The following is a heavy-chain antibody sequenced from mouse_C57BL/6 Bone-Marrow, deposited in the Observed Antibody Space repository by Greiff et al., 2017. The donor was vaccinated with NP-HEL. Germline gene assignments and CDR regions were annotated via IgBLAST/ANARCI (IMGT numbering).Heavy chain of an antibody. CDR3: APSHYYGSSYFDY. D-gene: IGHD1-1*01. CDR1: GYTFTSYW. J-gene: IGHJ2*01. V-gene: IGHV1-74*01. Sequence: QVQLQQPGAELVKPGASVKVSCKASGYTFTSYWMHWVKQRPGQGLEWIGRIHPSDSATNSNQKFKGKATLTVDKSSSTAYMQLSSLTSEDSAVYYCAPSHYYGSSYFDYWGQGTTLTVSS. CDR2: IHPSDSAT.